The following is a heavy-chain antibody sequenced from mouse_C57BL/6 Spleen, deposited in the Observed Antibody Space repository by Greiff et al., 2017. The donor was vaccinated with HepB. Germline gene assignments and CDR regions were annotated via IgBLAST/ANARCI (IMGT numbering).Heavy chain of an antibody. D-gene: IGHD1-1*01. J-gene: IGHJ2*01. Sequence: EVKLVESGPELVKPGASVKMSCKASGYTFTDYNMHWVKQSHGKSLEWIGYINPNNGGTSYNQKFKGKATLTVNKSSSTAYMELRSLTSEDSAVYYCAYYYGSSEGFFDYWGQGTTLTVSS. CDR1: GYTFTDYN. CDR2: INPNNGGT. CDR3: AYYYGSSEGFFDY. V-gene: IGHV1-22*01.